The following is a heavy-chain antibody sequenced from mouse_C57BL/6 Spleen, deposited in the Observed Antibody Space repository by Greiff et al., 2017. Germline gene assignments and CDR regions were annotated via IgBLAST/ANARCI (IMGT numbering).Heavy chain of an antibody. Sequence: QVQLQQPGAELVMPGASVKLSCKASGYTFTSYWMHWVKQRPGQGLEWIGEIDPSDSYTNYNQKFKGKSTLTVDKSSSTAYMQLSSLTSEDSAVYYCARRGYDVETWFAYWGQGTLVTVSA. CDR2: IDPSDSYT. CDR1: GYTFTSYW. V-gene: IGHV1-69*01. CDR3: ARRGYDVETWFAY. J-gene: IGHJ3*01. D-gene: IGHD2-2*01.